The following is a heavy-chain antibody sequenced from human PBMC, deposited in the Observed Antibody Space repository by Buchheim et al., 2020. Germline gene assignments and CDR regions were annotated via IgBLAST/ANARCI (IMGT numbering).Heavy chain of an antibody. CDR3: AKSREPRKYSSGWYGDY. V-gene: IGHV3-23*01. Sequence: EVQLLESGGGLVQPGGSLRLSCAASGFTFSSYAMSWVRQAPGKGLEWVSAISGRGGSTYYADSVKGRFTISRDNSKNTLYLQMNSLRAEDTAVYYCAKSREPRKYSSGWYGDYWGQGTL. CDR2: ISGRGGST. J-gene: IGHJ4*02. CDR1: GFTFSSYA. D-gene: IGHD6-19*01.